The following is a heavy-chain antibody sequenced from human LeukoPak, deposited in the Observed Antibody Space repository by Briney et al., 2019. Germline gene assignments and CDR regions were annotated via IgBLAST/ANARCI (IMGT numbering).Heavy chain of an antibody. D-gene: IGHD3-9*01. V-gene: IGHV1-18*01. Sequence: ASVKVSCKASGYTFTSYGISWVRQAPGQGLEWMGWISAYNGNTNYAQKLQGRVTMTRNTSISTAYMELSSLRSEDTAVYYCARGISPVLRYFDWLLQDYYYYYYMDVWGKGTTVTVSS. CDR1: GYTFTSYG. CDR2: ISAYNGNT. J-gene: IGHJ6*03. CDR3: ARGISPVLRYFDWLLQDYYYYYYMDV.